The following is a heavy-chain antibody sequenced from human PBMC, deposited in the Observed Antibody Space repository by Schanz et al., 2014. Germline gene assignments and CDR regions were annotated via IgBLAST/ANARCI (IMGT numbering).Heavy chain of an antibody. CDR3: AKHLYQYNYYGMDV. CDR2: ISGSGGST. J-gene: IGHJ6*02. V-gene: IGHV3-23*04. Sequence: EIHLVESGGGLVMPGGSLRLSCAASGYTFSSNAMSWVRQAPGKGLEWVSTISGSGGSTYYADSVKGRFTISRDNSKNTLSLQLNSLRADDTAVYYCAKHLYQYNYYGMDVWGQGTTVTVSS. D-gene: IGHD2-2*02. CDR1: GYTFSSNA.